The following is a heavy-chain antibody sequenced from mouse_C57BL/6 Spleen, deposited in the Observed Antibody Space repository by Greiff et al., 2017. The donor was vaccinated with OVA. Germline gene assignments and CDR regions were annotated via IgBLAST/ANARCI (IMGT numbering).Heavy chain of an antibody. V-gene: IGHV14-1*01. Sequence: EVKLMESGAELVRPGASVKLSCTASGFNIKDYYMHWVKQRPEQGLEWIGRIDPEDGDTEYAPKFQGKATMTADTSSNTAYLQLSSLTSEDTAVYYCTLIYYGYDGFAYWGQGTLVTVSA. CDR1: GFNIKDYY. D-gene: IGHD2-2*01. CDR2: IDPEDGDT. CDR3: TLIYYGYDGFAY. J-gene: IGHJ3*01.